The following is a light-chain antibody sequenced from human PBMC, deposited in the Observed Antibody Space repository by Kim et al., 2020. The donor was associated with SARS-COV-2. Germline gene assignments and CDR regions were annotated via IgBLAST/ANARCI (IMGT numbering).Light chain of an antibody. CDR1: QSVSIN. J-gene: IGKJ2*03. CDR2: AAS. Sequence: DIQMTQSPSTLSASVGDRVTITCRASQSVSINLNWYQQKPGKAPSLLISAASNLQSGVPSRFSGSGSGTGFTLTISSLHPEDFGIYYCQQSFSTQYSFGQGPKLEI. CDR3: QQSFSTQYS. V-gene: IGKV1-39*01.